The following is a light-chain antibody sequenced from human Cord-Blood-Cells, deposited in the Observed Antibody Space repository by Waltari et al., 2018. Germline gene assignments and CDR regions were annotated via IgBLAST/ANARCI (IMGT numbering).Light chain of an antibody. CDR3: SSYTSSSTLEV. CDR1: SSDVGGYNY. V-gene: IGLV2-14*01. Sequence: QSALPQPASVSGSPGQSITISCTGTSSDVGGYNYVSWYQQHPGKAPKLMIYEVSNRPSGVSNRSSGSKSGNTASLTISGLQAEDEADYYCSSYTSSSTLEVFGTGTKVTVL. J-gene: IGLJ1*01. CDR2: EVS.